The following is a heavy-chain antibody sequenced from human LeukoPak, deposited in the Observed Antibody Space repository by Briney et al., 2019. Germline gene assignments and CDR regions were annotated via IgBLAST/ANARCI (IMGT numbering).Heavy chain of an antibody. CDR3: ASGRGVGGEDY. Sequence: SETLSLTCAVYGGSFSGYYWTWIRQSPGKGLEWIGEISSGGNSNENPSLKSRVTISVDTSKNQFSLKLSSVTAADTAVYYCASGRGVGGEDYWGQGTLVTVSS. D-gene: IGHD3-16*01. J-gene: IGHJ4*02. CDR2: ISSGGNS. CDR1: GGSFSGYY. V-gene: IGHV4-34*01.